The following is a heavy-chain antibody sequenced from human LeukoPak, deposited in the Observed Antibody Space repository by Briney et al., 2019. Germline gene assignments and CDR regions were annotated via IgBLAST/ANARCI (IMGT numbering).Heavy chain of an antibody. D-gene: IGHD3-3*01. CDR1: GGSVSSGDYY. CDR3: ARINDFWSGLPALFDY. V-gene: IGHV4-61*08. CDR2: IPNSGST. Sequence: SETLSLTCTVSGGSVSSGDYYWSWIRQNPGKGLEWIGSIPNSGSTYYNPSLKSRVTISVDTSQNQFSLKLSSVTAADTAVYYCARINDFWSGLPALFDYWGQGTLVTVSS. J-gene: IGHJ4*02.